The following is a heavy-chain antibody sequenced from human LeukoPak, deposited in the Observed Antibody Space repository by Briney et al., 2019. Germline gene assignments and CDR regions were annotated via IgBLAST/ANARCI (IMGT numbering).Heavy chain of an antibody. CDR2: ISGSGSNT. CDR3: AKSYSSGWSPLGY. Sequence: GGSLRLSCAASGFTFSSYAMSWVRQAPGKGLEWVSAISGSGSNTYYADSVKGRFTISRDNSKNTLYLQMNSLRAEDSAVYYCAKSYSSGWSPLGYWGQGTQVTVSS. D-gene: IGHD6-19*01. J-gene: IGHJ4*02. V-gene: IGHV3-23*01. CDR1: GFTFSSYA.